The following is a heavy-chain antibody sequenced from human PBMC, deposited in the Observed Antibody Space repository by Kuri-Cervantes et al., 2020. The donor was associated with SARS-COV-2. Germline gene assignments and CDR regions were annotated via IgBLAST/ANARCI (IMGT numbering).Heavy chain of an antibody. J-gene: IGHJ4*02. Sequence: SETLPLTCTVSGGSISSGSYYWSWIRQPAGKGLEWIGRIYTSGSTNYNPSLKSRVTISVDTSKNQFSLKLSSVTAADTAVYYCVSSRASMITFGGVIDNFDYWGQGTLVTVSS. CDR3: VSSRASMITFGGVIDNFDY. CDR1: GGSISSGSYY. D-gene: IGHD3-16*02. CDR2: IYTSGST. V-gene: IGHV4-61*02.